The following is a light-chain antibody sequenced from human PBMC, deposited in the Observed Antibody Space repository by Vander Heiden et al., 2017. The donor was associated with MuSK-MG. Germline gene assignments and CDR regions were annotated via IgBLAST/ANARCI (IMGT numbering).Light chain of an antibody. Sequence: QSALTQPPSASGTPAQRVTISCSGSSSNIGSTTVNCYQQLPGTAPQTLIRNSNRRPSGVPDRFSGSKSGTSASLAISGLQTDDEADYYCAAWDDSLNGYVVFGGGTKLTVL. J-gene: IGLJ2*01. CDR1: SSNIGSTT. CDR2: NSN. V-gene: IGLV1-44*01. CDR3: AAWDDSLNGYVV.